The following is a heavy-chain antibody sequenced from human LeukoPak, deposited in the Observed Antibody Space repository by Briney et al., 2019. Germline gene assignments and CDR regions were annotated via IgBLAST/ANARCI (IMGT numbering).Heavy chain of an antibody. J-gene: IGHJ4*02. Sequence: PGGSLRLSCAASGFTFSTYAMSWVRQAPGKGLEWVSSMRGTGDNTYYADSVKGRFTISRDNSKNTLFLQMNSLRAEDTAIYYCARGYSSDYWGQGTLVTASS. D-gene: IGHD6-13*01. CDR1: GFTFSTYA. V-gene: IGHV3-23*01. CDR2: MRGTGDNT. CDR3: ARGYSSDY.